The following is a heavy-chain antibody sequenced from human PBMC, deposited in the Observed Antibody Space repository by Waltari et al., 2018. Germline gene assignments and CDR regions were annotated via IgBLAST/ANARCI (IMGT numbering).Heavy chain of an antibody. J-gene: IGHJ4*02. CDR1: GFTLSDFW. CDR3: VRDMFGPLDY. V-gene: IGHV3-74*01. D-gene: IGHD3-10*02. Sequence: EVQLVQSGGDLVQPGGSLSLSCAASGFTLSDFWLHWVRQAPGKGLVWVARINEDGSRIDYAESVKGRFTISRDYAQNTMYLQMNSLRAEDTADYYCVRDMFGPLDYWGQGTLVTVSS. CDR2: INEDGSRI.